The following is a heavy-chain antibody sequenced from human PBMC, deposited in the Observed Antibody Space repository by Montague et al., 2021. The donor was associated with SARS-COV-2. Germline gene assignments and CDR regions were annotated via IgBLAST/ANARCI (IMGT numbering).Heavy chain of an antibody. CDR2: ISTSSSTI. CDR3: ARDGGTITIFGVLSMLQYFDY. CDR1: GFTFSSYS. J-gene: IGHJ4*02. Sequence: SLRLSCAASGFTFSSYSMNWVRQAPGKGLEWVSFISTSSSTIYYADSVKGRFTISRDNAKNSLYLQMNSLRDEDTAVYYCARDGGTITIFGVLSMLQYFDYRGQGTLVTVSS. D-gene: IGHD3-3*01. V-gene: IGHV3-48*02.